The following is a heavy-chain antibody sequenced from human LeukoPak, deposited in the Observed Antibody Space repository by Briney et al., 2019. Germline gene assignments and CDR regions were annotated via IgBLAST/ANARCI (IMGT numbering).Heavy chain of an antibody. J-gene: IGHJ5*02. CDR2: IKQDGSEK. Sequence: GGSLRLSCAASGFTFSNYWMNWVRQAPGKGLEWVANIKQDGSEKYYVGSVKGRFTISRDNAKNSLYLQMNSLRAEDTAVYYCARADLAMTWGQGTLVTVSP. CDR1: GFTFSNYW. V-gene: IGHV3-7*01. D-gene: IGHD2-2*01. CDR3: ARADLAMT.